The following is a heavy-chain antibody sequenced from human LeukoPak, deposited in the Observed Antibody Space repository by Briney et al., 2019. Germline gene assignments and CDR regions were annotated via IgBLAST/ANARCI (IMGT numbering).Heavy chain of an antibody. CDR1: GLTFSIHW. Sequence: LPGGSLRLSCAASGLTFSIHWMNWVRQAPGKGLECVANINQDGSDKYYVDSVKGRFTISRDNTKNSLYLQMNSLRAEDTAVYYCVGGDYWGQGTLVTVSS. CDR2: INQDGSDK. CDR3: VGGDY. V-gene: IGHV3-7*01. J-gene: IGHJ4*02.